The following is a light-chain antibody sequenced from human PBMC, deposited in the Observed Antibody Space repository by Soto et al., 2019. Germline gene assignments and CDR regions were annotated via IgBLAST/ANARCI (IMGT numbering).Light chain of an antibody. Sequence: QSVLTQPASVSGSPGQSITISCTGTSSDVGGYKYVSWYQQHPGKAPKLIIYEVSNRPSGVSDRFSGSKSDNTASLTISGLEAVDEAVYYCNSYTHPPALEVFGTGTKLPVL. J-gene: IGLJ1*01. CDR2: EVS. V-gene: IGLV2-14*01. CDR1: SSDVGGYKY. CDR3: NSYTHPPALEV.